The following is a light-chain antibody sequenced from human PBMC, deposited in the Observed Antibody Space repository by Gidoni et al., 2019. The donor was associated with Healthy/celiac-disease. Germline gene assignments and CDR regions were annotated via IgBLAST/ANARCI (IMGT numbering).Light chain of an antibody. CDR1: QSIMSW. CDR3: EQIESYAGT. Sequence: DIQMTQSPSTLSASVGDTVTIPCRASQSIMSWLACYQREPGKAPKLLIYDASSLESGGPSRFSGSGAGTEFTHTIRGLQPDELATYNCEQIESYAGTFGQGTKVEIK. J-gene: IGKJ1*01. V-gene: IGKV1-5*01. CDR2: DAS.